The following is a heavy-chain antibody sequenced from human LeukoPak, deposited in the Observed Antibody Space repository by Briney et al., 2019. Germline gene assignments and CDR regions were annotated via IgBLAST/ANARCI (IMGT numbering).Heavy chain of an antibody. D-gene: IGHD1-26*01. Sequence: ASVKVSCKASGYTFTSYGISWVRQAPGQGLEWMGWISAYNGNTNYAQKLQGRVTMTTDTPTSTAYMELRSLRSDDTAVYCCARDFVGATKGGFDYWGQGTLVTVSS. J-gene: IGHJ4*02. V-gene: IGHV1-18*01. CDR1: GYTFTSYG. CDR2: ISAYNGNT. CDR3: ARDFVGATKGGFDY.